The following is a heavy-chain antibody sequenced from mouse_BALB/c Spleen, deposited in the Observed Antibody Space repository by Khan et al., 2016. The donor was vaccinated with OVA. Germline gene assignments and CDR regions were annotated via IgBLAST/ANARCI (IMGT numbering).Heavy chain of an antibody. V-gene: IGHV1-7*01. CDR1: GYTFTTYW. CDR3: TRDRIDY. Sequence: QVQLKQSGAELAKPGASVKMSCKASGYTFTTYWMHWVKQRPGQGLEWIGYINPTSGCTDYNEKFKDRATLSADKSSSTAYMQLSSLTSEDSEVYYCTRDRIDYWGQGTTLTVSS. CDR2: INPTSGCT. J-gene: IGHJ2*01.